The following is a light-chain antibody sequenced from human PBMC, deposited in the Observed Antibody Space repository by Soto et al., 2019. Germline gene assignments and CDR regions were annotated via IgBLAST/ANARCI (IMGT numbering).Light chain of an antibody. Sequence: EIVCTQSPATLSLSPGERATLSCRASQSVSSYLAWYQQKPGQAPRLLIYSASNRATGIPARFSGSGSGTDFTLTISSLEPEDFAVYYCQQRSNWTSITFGQGTRLEIK. V-gene: IGKV3-11*01. CDR2: SAS. J-gene: IGKJ5*01. CDR1: QSVSSY. CDR3: QQRSNWTSIT.